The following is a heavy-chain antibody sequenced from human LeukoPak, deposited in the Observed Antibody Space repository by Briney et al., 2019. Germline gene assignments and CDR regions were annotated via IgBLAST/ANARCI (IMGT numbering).Heavy chain of an antibody. D-gene: IGHD3-3*02. V-gene: IGHV1-8*01. CDR2: MNPNSGNT. J-gene: IGHJ5*02. CDR3: ARARPFLEWLPVNWFDP. Sequence: ASVKVSCKASGYTFTSYDINWVRQATGQGLEWMGWMNPNSGNTGYAQKFQGRVTMTRNTSISTAYMELSSLRSEDTAVYYCARARPFLEWLPVNWFDPWGQGTLVTVSS. CDR1: GYTFTSYD.